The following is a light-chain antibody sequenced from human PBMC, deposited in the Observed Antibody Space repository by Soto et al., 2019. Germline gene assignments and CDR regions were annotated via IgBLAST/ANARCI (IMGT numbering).Light chain of an antibody. V-gene: IGKV3-11*01. Sequence: EIVLTQSPATLSLSPGDRATLSCSASESLGKTLDWYQQKPGQAPRLLIYDVFKRVTGIPARFSGSGSGTDFTLTISSLEPEDFAFYYCQQRNTWPITFGGGTKVEIK. CDR1: ESLGKT. CDR2: DVF. CDR3: QQRNTWPIT. J-gene: IGKJ4*01.